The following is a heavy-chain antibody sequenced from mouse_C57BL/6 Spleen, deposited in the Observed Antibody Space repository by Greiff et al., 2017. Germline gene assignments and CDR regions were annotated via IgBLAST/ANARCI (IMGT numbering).Heavy chain of an antibody. CDR1: GYAFSSYW. V-gene: IGHV1-80*01. Sequence: QVQLQQSGAELVKPGASVKISCKASGYAFSSYWMNWVKQRPGKGLEWIGQIYPGDGDTNYNGKFKGKATLNADKSSSTAYMQLSSLTSEDSAVYFCARWYYGSSSYWYFDVWGTGTTVTVSS. D-gene: IGHD1-1*01. CDR3: ARWYYGSSSYWYFDV. CDR2: IYPGDGDT. J-gene: IGHJ1*03.